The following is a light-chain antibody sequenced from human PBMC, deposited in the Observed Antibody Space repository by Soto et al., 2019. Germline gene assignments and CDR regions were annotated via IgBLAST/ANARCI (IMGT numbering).Light chain of an antibody. CDR2: GAS. Sequence: EIVMTQSPATLSVSPGERATLSCRASQSVRSNLAWYQQKPGQAPRLLIYGASTRATGAPARISGSGSGTEFTLTISSLQSEDFAVYYCQQYNNWPPWTFGHGTKVEIK. V-gene: IGKV3-15*01. J-gene: IGKJ1*01. CDR3: QQYNNWPPWT. CDR1: QSVRSN.